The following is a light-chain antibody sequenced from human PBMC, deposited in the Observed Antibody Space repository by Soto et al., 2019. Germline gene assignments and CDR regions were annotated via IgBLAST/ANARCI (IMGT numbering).Light chain of an antibody. J-gene: IGKJ2*02. Sequence: IGMTQSPATLSVSPGERATLSCRASQTIYSNVAWYQQRPGQPPRLLIYRASSRATGIPARFSGSGSGTEFTLTINSLQSEDFAVYYCQQRGKWPSTFGPGTKVEMK. CDR1: QTIYSN. CDR3: QQRGKWPST. CDR2: RAS. V-gene: IGKV3-15*01.